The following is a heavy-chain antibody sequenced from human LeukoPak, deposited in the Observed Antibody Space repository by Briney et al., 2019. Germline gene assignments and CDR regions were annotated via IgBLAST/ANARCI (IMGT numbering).Heavy chain of an antibody. V-gene: IGHV4-4*07. Sequence: SETLSLTCTVSGGSINNYYWSWIRQPAGKGLEWIGRIYTRGSTNYIPSLKSRVTMSVDTSKNQFSLKLSSVTAADTAVYYCARGRYCSADICSGGDAFDIWGQGTMVSVSS. CDR3: ARGRYCSADICSGGDAFDI. CDR1: GGSINNYY. CDR2: IYTRGST. J-gene: IGHJ3*02. D-gene: IGHD2-15*01.